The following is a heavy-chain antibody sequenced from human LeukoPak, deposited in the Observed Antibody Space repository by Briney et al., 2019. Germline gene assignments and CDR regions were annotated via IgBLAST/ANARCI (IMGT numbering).Heavy chain of an antibody. Sequence: ASVKVSCKASGYTFTSYYMHWVRQAPGQGLEWMGIINPSGGSTSYAQKFQGRVTMTRDTSTSTVYMELSSLRSEDTAVCYCARGNFYYYDSSGYPVDYWGQGTLVTVSS. CDR1: GYTFTSYY. D-gene: IGHD3-22*01. V-gene: IGHV1-46*01. CDR2: INPSGGST. CDR3: ARGNFYYYDSSGYPVDY. J-gene: IGHJ4*02.